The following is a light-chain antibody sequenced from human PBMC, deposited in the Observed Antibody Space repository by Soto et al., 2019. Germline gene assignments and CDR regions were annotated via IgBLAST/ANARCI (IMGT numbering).Light chain of an antibody. Sequence: DIPMTQSPSSLSASVGDRVTITCRASQGISNYLAWYQQKPGKVPKLLIYAASTLQSGVPSRFSGSGSGTDFTITISSLQPEDVATYYCQKYNSAHQTFGQGTKVEIK. CDR3: QKYNSAHQT. CDR2: AAS. J-gene: IGKJ1*01. CDR1: QGISNY. V-gene: IGKV1-27*01.